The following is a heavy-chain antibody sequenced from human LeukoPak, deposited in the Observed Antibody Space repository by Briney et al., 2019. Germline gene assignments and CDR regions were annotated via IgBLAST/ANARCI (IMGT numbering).Heavy chain of an antibody. V-gene: IGHV1-18*01. CDR3: ATLKYYYDSSGYYY. CDR2: ISAYNGNT. D-gene: IGHD3-22*01. Sequence: GASVKVSCKASGYTFTSYGISWVRQAPGQGLEWMGWISAYNGNTIYAQKFQGRVTMTEDTSTDTAYMELSSLRSEDTAVYYCATLKYYYDSSGYYYWGQGTLVTVSS. J-gene: IGHJ4*02. CDR1: GYTFTSYG.